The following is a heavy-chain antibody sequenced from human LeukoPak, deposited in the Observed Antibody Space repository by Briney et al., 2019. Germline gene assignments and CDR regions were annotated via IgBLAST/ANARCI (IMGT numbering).Heavy chain of an antibody. J-gene: IGHJ3*01. CDR1: GYTFTGYY. D-gene: IGHD1-1*01. Sequence: GASVKVSCKASGYTFTGYYMHWVRQAPGQGLEWMGWISPNSGGTNYAQKFQGRVTMTRDTSISTAYMELNRLRSDDTALYYCARVASTTRRHDAFDLWGQGTMVTVSS. V-gene: IGHV1-2*02. CDR2: ISPNSGGT. CDR3: ARVASTTRRHDAFDL.